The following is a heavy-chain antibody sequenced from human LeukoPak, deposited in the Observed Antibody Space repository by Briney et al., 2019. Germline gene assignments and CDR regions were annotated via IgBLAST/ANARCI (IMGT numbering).Heavy chain of an antibody. J-gene: IGHJ5*02. CDR1: GYSISSGYY. D-gene: IGHD4-23*01. CDR3: ASGYGGNINWFDP. V-gene: IGHV4-38-2*01. Sequence: PSETLSLTCAVSGYSISSGYYWGWIRQPPGKGLEWIGSIYHSGSTYYNPSLKSRVTISVDTSKNQFSLKLSSVTAADTAVYYCASGYGGNINWFDPWGQGTLVTVSS. CDR2: IYHSGST.